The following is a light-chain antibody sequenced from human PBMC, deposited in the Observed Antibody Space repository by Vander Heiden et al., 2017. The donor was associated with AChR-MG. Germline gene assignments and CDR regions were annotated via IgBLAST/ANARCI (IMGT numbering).Light chain of an antibody. V-gene: IGKV1-33*01. J-gene: IGKJ3*01. CDR2: DAS. CDR1: QDINNY. CDR3: QQHENVPLFT. Sequence: DIQMTQSPYSLSASIGDRVTITCQASQDINNYLNWYQHKPGKAPRLLIYDASNLQTGVPSRFSGSGSGTDFTFTISSLQPEDIATYYCQQHENVPLFTFGHGTKVDIK.